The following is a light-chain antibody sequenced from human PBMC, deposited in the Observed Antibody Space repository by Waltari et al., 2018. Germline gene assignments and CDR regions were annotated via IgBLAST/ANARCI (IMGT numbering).Light chain of an antibody. J-gene: IGLJ1*01. V-gene: IGLV2-14*01. CDR3: ASYTSGNLLHV. CDR2: EVT. CDR1: SSDVGAYDY. Sequence: QSALTQPASVSGSPGQSITISCTGTSSDVGAYDYVSWYQHHPGKGPKLLISEVTHRPSGGSPRFSAAKSGNTAPLTMSGLQDEDEADYYCASYTSGNLLHVFGTGTKVTVL.